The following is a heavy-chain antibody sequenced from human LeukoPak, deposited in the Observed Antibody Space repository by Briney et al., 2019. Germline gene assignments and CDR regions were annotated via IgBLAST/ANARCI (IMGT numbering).Heavy chain of an antibody. CDR3: ARHPLRGGFDY. Sequence: SETLSLTCTVSGVSITDFYWSWIRQPPGKGLEWIAYIFHTGDTRYNPSLKSRITISLDTSKNQFSLKLNSVTAADTAVYYCARHPLRGGFDYWGQGTLVTVSS. J-gene: IGHJ4*02. CDR1: GVSITDFY. CDR2: IFHTGDT. V-gene: IGHV4-59*08.